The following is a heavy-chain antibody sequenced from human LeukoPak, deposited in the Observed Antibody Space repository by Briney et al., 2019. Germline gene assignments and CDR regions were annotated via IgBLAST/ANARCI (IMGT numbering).Heavy chain of an antibody. D-gene: IGHD3-16*01. CDR3: GTKGGSYWYFDL. V-gene: IGHV3-23*01. CDR2: ISGSGGDT. CDR1: GFTFSSYS. J-gene: IGHJ2*01. Sequence: HPGGSLRLSCAASGFTFSSYSMNWVRQAPGKGLEWVSGISGSGGDTYCADSVKGRFTISRDNSQNTLYLQMNSLRAEDTAIYYCGTKGGSYWYFDLWGRGTLVTVSS.